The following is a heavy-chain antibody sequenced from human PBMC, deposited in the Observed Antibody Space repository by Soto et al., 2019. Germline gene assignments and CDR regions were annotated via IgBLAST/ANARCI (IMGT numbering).Heavy chain of an antibody. CDR1: GFTFSSYG. Sequence: QVQLVESGGGVVQPGRSLRLSCAASGFTFSSYGMHWVRQAPGKGLEWVAVIWYDGSNKYYADSVKGRFTISRDNSKNTLYLQMNSLRAEDTAVYYCARDKVLRDTAMVHYYYYGMDVWGQGTTVTVSS. V-gene: IGHV3-33*01. J-gene: IGHJ6*02. D-gene: IGHD5-18*01. CDR2: IWYDGSNK. CDR3: ARDKVLRDTAMVHYYYYGMDV.